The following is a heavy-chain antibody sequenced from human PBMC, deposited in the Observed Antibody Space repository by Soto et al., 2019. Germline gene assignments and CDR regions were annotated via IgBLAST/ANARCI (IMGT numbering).Heavy chain of an antibody. D-gene: IGHD3-10*02. CDR3: ASCNFMLYFDY. CDR1: GYTFTNSG. CDR2: ISTDNGNT. J-gene: IGHJ4*02. V-gene: IGHV1-18*01. Sequence: ASVKVSCKASGYTFTNSGISWVRQAPGQGLEWMGWISTDNGNTNYAQHLQGRVSMTTDTSTSTAYMDLRSLRSDDTAVYYCASCNFMLYFDYWGQGTQVTVSS.